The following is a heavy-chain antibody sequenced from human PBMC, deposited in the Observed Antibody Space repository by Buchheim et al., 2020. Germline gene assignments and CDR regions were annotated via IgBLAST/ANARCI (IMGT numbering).Heavy chain of an antibody. J-gene: IGHJ6*02. CDR3: ARVPVEPAAWGYYYYGMDV. CDR2: MNPNSGNT. D-gene: IGHD2-2*01. CDR1: GYTFTSYD. V-gene: IGHV1-8*01. Sequence: QVQLVQSGAEVKKPGASVKVSCKASGYTFTSYDINWVRQAPGQGLEWMGWMNPNSGNTGYAQKFQGRVTMTRNTSISTAYVELSSLRSEETAGEYCARVPVEPAAWGYYYYGMDVWGQGTT.